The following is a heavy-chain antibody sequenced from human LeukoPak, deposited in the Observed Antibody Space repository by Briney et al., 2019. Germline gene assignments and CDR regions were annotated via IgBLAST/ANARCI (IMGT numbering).Heavy chain of an antibody. V-gene: IGHV4-34*01. CDR3: ARRRSSGYPNYYYYMAV. CDR2: INHSGST. D-gene: IGHD3-22*01. CDR1: GGSFSGYY. Sequence: PSETLSLTCAVYGGSFSGYYWSWIRQPPGKGLEWIGEINHSGSTNYNPSLKSRVTISVDTSKNQFSLKLSSVTAADTAVYYCARRRSSGYPNYYYYMAVWGKGTTVTVSS. J-gene: IGHJ6*03.